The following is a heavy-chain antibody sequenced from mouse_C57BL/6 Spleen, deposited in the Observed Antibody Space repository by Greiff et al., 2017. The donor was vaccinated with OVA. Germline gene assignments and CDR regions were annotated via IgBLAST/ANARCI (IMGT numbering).Heavy chain of an antibody. Sequence: VQLQQPGAELVMPGASVKLSCKASGYTFTSYWMHWVKQRPGQGLEWIGEIDPSDSYTNYNQKFKGKSTLTVDKSSSTAYMQLSSLTSEASAVYYCARGPFITTVPHWYFDVWGTGTTVTVSS. CDR1: GYTFTSYW. V-gene: IGHV1-69*01. CDR3: ARGPFITTVPHWYFDV. CDR2: IDPSDSYT. J-gene: IGHJ1*03. D-gene: IGHD1-2*01.